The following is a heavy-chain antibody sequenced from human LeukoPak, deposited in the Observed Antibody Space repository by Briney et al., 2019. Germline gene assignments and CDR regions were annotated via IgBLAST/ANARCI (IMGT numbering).Heavy chain of an antibody. CDR1: GFTFSSYW. V-gene: IGHV3-7*03. J-gene: IGHJ6*02. Sequence: GGPLRLSCAASGFTFSSYWMSWVRQAPGKGLEWVASINHNGNVNYYVDSVKGRFTISRDNAKNSLYLQMSNLRAEDTAVYFCARAGGLDVWGQGATLTVSS. CDR3: ARAGGLDV. CDR2: INHNGNVN.